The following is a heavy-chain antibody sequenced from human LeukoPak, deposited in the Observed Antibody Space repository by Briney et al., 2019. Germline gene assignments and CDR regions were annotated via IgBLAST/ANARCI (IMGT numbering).Heavy chain of an antibody. CDR1: GFCFSSYW. CDR2: INSDGSST. D-gene: IGHD5-24*01. Sequence: GGSLRLSCAASGFCFSSYWMHWVRRGPGKGLVWVSRINSDGSSTRHADSVKGRFTISRDNAKNMVYLQMNSLRDEDTAVYYCARDRDGPDYWGQGTLVTVSS. CDR3: ARDRDGPDY. V-gene: IGHV3-74*01. J-gene: IGHJ4*02.